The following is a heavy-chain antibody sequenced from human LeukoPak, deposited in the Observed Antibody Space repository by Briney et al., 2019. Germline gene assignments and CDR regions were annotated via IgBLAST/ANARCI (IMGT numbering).Heavy chain of an antibody. Sequence: GGSLRLSCAASGFTFSTYWMSWVRQMPGRGLEWMGVIYPGDSDTRYSPSFQGQVTISADKSISTAYLQWSSLKASDTAMYYCARPEGGDYTGGFDYWGQGTLVTVSS. CDR3: ARPEGGDYTGGFDY. CDR1: GFTFSTYW. D-gene: IGHD4-17*01. CDR2: IYPGDSDT. J-gene: IGHJ4*02. V-gene: IGHV5-51*01.